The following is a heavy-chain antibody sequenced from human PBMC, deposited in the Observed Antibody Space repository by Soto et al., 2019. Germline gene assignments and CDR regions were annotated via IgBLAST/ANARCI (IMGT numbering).Heavy chain of an antibody. J-gene: IGHJ4*02. D-gene: IGHD2-8*01. CDR3: ARYQLYSTDWGEDYFDY. CDR1: GYSFTSYW. Sequence: PGESLKISCKGSGYSFTSYWIGWVRQMPGKGLEWMGIIYPGDSDTRYSPSFQGQVTISADKSISTAYLQWSSLKASDTAMYYCARYQLYSTDWGEDYFDYWGQGTLVTVSS. V-gene: IGHV5-51*01. CDR2: IYPGDSDT.